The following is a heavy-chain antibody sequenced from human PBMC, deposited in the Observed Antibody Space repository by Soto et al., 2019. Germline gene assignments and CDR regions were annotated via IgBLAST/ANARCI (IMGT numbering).Heavy chain of an antibody. CDR2: IYHSGTT. J-gene: IGHJ5*02. Sequence: QVQLQESGPGLVKPSGTLSRTCAVSGGSISSDDWWTWVRQTPGKGLEWIGEIYHSGTTNYNPSLMSRVTIAVDKAKSQFSLRLDSVTAADTAVYYCARSDCYGVCKGKWLDPWGQGILVTVSS. D-gene: IGHD2-21*02. CDR1: GGSISSDDW. CDR3: ARSDCYGVCKGKWLDP. V-gene: IGHV4-4*02.